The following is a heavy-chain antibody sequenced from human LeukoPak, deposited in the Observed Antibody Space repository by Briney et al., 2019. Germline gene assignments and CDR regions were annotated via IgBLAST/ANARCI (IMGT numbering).Heavy chain of an antibody. CDR2: IRSKTGGGTT. J-gene: IGHJ4*02. Sequence: PGGSLRLSCAASGFTFSNAWMSWVRQAPGKGLEWVGRIRSKTGGGTTDYAAPVKGRFTISRDDSKTKLFLQMDSLKTEDTAVYHCTTDTAGYNAFDFWGQGTLVTVSS. V-gene: IGHV3-15*01. CDR1: GFTFSNAW. D-gene: IGHD5-24*01. CDR3: TTDTAGYNAFDF.